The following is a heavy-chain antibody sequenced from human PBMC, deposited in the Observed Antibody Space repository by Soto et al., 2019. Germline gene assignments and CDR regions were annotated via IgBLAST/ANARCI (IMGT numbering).Heavy chain of an antibody. V-gene: IGHV4-30-4*01. D-gene: IGHD1-26*01. J-gene: IGHJ4*02. Sequence: SETLSLTCTVSGGSLSSSNFYWSWIRQPPGKGPELIGYIYYTGSTYYNPSLKSRVSISLDTSKNQFSLKLTSVTAADTAVYFCARGSGNYYSGRYFDSWGQGTLVTVSS. CDR3: ARGSGNYYSGRYFDS. CDR1: GGSLSSSNFY. CDR2: IYYTGST.